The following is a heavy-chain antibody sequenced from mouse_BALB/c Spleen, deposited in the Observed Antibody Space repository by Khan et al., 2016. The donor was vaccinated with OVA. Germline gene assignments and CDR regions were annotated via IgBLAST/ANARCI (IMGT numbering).Heavy chain of an antibody. Sequence: EVKLQESGPGLVKPSQSLSLTCTVTGYSITSDYAWNWIRQFPGNKLEWMGFISYSGNTKYNPSLKSRFSITRDTSKNQFFLQLNSLTTDDTAIYYCARVYGGDFDYWGQGTSLTVSS. V-gene: IGHV3-2*02. CDR1: GYSITSDYA. CDR3: ARVYGGDFDY. J-gene: IGHJ2*02. D-gene: IGHD1-1*01. CDR2: ISYSGNT.